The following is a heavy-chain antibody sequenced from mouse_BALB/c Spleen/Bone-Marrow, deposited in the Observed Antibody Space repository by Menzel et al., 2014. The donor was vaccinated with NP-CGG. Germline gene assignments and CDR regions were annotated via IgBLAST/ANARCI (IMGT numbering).Heavy chain of an antibody. CDR1: GFDFSRYW. J-gene: IGHJ2*01. D-gene: IGHD2-3*01. Sequence: EVMLVESGGGLVQPGGSLKLSCAASGFDFSRYWMSWVRQAPGKGLEWIGEINPDSSTINYKPSLKDKFIISRDNAKNTLYMQKRKVRSEDTAIYYCARLGYCGFFDYWGQGTTLTVSS. CDR3: ARLGYCGFFDY. V-gene: IGHV4-1*02. CDR2: INPDSSTI.